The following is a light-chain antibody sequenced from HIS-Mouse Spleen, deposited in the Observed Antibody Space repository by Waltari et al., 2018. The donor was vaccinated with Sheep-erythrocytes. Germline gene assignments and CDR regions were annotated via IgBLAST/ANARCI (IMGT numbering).Light chain of an antibody. V-gene: IGLV2-11*01. CDR2: DVR. J-gene: IGLJ3*02. CDR3: CSYAGSYTWV. Sequence: QSALTQPRSVSGSPGQSVTISCTGTSSDVGGYNYVSWYQQHPGKAPKLLIYDVRKPPPGVPDRFSGSKSGNTASLTISGLQAEDEADYYCCSYAGSYTWVFGGGTKLTVL. CDR1: SSDVGGYNY.